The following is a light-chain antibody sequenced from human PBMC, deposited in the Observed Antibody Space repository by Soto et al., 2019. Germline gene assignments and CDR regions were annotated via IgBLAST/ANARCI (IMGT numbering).Light chain of an antibody. V-gene: IGKV3-20*01. J-gene: IGKJ4*01. CDR3: HQYAASPLT. Sequence: EIVLTQSPGTLSLSLGDRATLSCWASQSVSSNYLAWYQQRPGQAPRLLIYGASTRATGVPDRFSGSGSGTDFTLTISRLEPEDFAVYFCHQYAASPLTFGGGTKVEIK. CDR1: QSVSSNY. CDR2: GAS.